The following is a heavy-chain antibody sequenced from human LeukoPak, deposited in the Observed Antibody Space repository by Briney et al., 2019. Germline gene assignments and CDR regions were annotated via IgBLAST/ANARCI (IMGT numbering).Heavy chain of an antibody. CDR1: GGSISSSSYY. Sequence: SETLSLTCTVSGGSISSSSYYWGWIRQPPGKGLEWIGSIYYSGTTYYNPSLKSRVTISVDTSKNQFSLKLSSVTAADTAVYYCARDADFSQGSFDWFNAFDIWGQGTMVTVSS. V-gene: IGHV4-39*07. CDR3: ARDADFSQGSFDWFNAFDI. CDR2: IYYSGTT. J-gene: IGHJ3*02. D-gene: IGHD3-9*01.